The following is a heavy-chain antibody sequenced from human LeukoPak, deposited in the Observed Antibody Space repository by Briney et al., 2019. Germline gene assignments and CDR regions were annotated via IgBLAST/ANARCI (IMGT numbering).Heavy chain of an antibody. CDR3: ASAGRLEGTNWGTIDS. V-gene: IGHV3-33*01. CDR2: IWNDGGNE. Sequence: GGSLRLSCAASGFTLSNYAMHWVRQAPGKGLEWVAVIWNDGGNENYADSVKGRFTISRDTSRNTLSLQMNSLGADDTAVYWCASAGRLEGTNWGTIDSWGRGTLVNVYS. CDR1: GFTLSNYA. D-gene: IGHD7-27*01. J-gene: IGHJ4*02.